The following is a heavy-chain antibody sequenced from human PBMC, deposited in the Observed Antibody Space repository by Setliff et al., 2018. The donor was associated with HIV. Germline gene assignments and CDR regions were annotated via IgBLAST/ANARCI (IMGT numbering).Heavy chain of an antibody. Sequence: TLSLTCTVSGDSIRSGSYYWSWIRQPAGKGLEWIGRMYTSGGTNYNPSLKSRVTIAVDRSKNQFSLKLSSVTAADTAVYYCARDGGYSGHQWFGDAFDIWGQGTMVTVSS. V-gene: IGHV4-61*02. J-gene: IGHJ3*02. CDR2: MYTSGGT. CDR3: ARDGGYSGHQWFGDAFDI. D-gene: IGHD5-12*01. CDR1: GDSIRSGSYY.